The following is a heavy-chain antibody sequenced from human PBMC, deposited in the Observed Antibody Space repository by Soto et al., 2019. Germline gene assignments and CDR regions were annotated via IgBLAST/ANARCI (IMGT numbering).Heavy chain of an antibody. CDR1: GFTVSSNY. D-gene: IGHD3-22*01. Sequence: PGGSLRLSCAASGFTVSSNYMSWVRQAPGKGLEWLSVIYVAGNTYYADSVKGRFTISRDNSKNMLYLQMNSLRAEDTALYFCARDWDDSSGYYYVGIDYWGQGTLVTVSS. CDR2: IYVAGNT. V-gene: IGHV3-66*01. CDR3: ARDWDDSSGYYYVGIDY. J-gene: IGHJ4*02.